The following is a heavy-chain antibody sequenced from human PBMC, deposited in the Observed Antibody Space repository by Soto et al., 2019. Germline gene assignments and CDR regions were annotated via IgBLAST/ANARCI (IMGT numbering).Heavy chain of an antibody. D-gene: IGHD4-17*01. V-gene: IGHV4-31*03. J-gene: IGHJ4*02. CDR2: IYYSGST. CDR1: GGSISSGGYY. Sequence: QVQLQESGPGLVKPSQTLSLTCTVSGGSISSGGYYWSWIRQHPGKGLEWIGYIYYSGSTYYNPSLKRRVTISVDTSKHQFSLKLSSVTAADTAVYYCARENGDYVPNYFDYWGQGTLVTVSS. CDR3: ARENGDYVPNYFDY.